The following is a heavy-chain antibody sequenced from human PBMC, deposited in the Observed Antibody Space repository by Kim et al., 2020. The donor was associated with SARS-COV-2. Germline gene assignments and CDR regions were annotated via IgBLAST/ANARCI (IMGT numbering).Heavy chain of an antibody. CDR3: ANRGGLAARYFDY. D-gene: IGHD6-6*01. CDR2: ISGSGGNT. Sequence: GGSLRLSCAASGFTFSSYAMTWVRQAPGKGLEWVSLISGSGGNTYYADSVKGRFTISRDNSKNTLYLRMNSLRAEDTAVYYCANRGGLAARYFDYWGQGALVTVSS. V-gene: IGHV3-23*01. CDR1: GFTFSSYA. J-gene: IGHJ4*02.